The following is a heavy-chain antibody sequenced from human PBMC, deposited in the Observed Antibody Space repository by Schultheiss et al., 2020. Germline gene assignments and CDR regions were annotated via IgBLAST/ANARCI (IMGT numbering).Heavy chain of an antibody. CDR2: IYYSGST. Sequence: SETLSLTCAVSGGSISSSNWWSWVRQPPGKGLEWIGYIYYSGSTNYNPSLKSRVTISVDTSKNQFSLKLSSVTAADTAVYYCARGDYVDAFDIWGQGTMVTVSS. V-gene: IGHV4-4*02. J-gene: IGHJ3*02. CDR3: ARGDYVDAFDI. D-gene: IGHD4-17*01. CDR1: GGSISSSNW.